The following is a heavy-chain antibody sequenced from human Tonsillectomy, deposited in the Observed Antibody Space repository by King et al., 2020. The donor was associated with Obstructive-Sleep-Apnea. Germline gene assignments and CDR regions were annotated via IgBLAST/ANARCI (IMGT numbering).Heavy chain of an antibody. D-gene: IGHD3-22*01. CDR3: AKSSYYDSSGYWGYVDY. J-gene: IGHJ4*02. Sequence: VQLVESGGGLVQPGRSLRLSWADSGFTFDAYAMHLVRQAPGTGLAWVSGSCWNRGSIGYADSLKGRFTISRENDKNSLYLQMKSRRAEETALYYCAKSSYYDSSGYWGYVDYWGQGNLVTVSS. V-gene: IGHV3-9*01. CDR1: GFTFDAYA. CDR2: SCWNRGSI.